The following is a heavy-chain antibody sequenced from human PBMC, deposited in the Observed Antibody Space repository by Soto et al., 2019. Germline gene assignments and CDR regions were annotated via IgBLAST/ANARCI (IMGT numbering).Heavy chain of an antibody. Sequence: GGSLRLSCTASGFTFGDYAMSWVRQAPGKGLEWVGRIKSKTDGGTTDYAAPVKGRFTISRDDSKNTLYLQMNSLKTEDTAVYYCTTDIKVPTEPPPHPRSGSYYSYYYYGMDVWGQGTTVTVSS. D-gene: IGHD1-26*01. V-gene: IGHV3-15*01. J-gene: IGHJ6*02. CDR1: GFTFGDYA. CDR3: TTDIKVPTEPPPHPRSGSYYSYYYYGMDV. CDR2: IKSKTDGGTT.